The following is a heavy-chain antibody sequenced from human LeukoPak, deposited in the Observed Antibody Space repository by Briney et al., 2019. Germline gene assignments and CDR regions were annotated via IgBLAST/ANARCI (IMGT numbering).Heavy chain of an antibody. Sequence: ASVKVSCKASGYTFTSYYMHWVRQAPGQGLEWMGIINPSGGSTSYAQKFQGRVTMTRDTSTSTVYMELSSLRSDDTAVYYCARDLGGLRQLLDVWGQGTTVTVSS. J-gene: IGHJ6*02. CDR1: GYTFTSYY. D-gene: IGHD1-1*01. V-gene: IGHV1-46*01. CDR2: INPSGGST. CDR3: ARDLGGLRQLLDV.